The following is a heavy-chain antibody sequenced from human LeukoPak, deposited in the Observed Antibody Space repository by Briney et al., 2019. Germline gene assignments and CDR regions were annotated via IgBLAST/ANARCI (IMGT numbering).Heavy chain of an antibody. V-gene: IGHV1-3*01. CDR2: INAGNGNT. D-gene: IGHD6-13*01. Sequence: ASVKVSCKASGYTFTGYYMHWVRQAPGQRLEWMGWINAGNGNTKYSQKFQGRVTITRDTSASTAYMELSSLRSEDTAVYYCASSSSSWIFDYWGQGTLVTVSS. J-gene: IGHJ4*02. CDR3: ASSSSSWIFDY. CDR1: GYTFTGYY.